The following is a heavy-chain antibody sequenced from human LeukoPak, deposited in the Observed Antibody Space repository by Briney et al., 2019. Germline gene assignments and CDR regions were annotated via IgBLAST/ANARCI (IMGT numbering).Heavy chain of an antibody. CDR3: AKDRGEGYCSSTSCYGFDWFDP. Sequence: GGSLRLSCAASGFTFSSYAMSWVRQAPGKGLEWVSAISGSGGSTYYADSVKGRFTIARDNSKNTLYLQMNSLRAEDTAVYYCAKDRGEGYCSSTSCYGFDWFDPWGQGTLVTVSS. V-gene: IGHV3-23*01. CDR2: ISGSGGST. J-gene: IGHJ5*02. CDR1: GFTFSSYA. D-gene: IGHD2-2*01.